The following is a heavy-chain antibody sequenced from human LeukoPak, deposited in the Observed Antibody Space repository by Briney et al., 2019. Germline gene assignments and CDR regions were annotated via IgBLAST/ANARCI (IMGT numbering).Heavy chain of an antibody. CDR2: IIPIFGTA. D-gene: IGHD3-9*01. J-gene: IGHJ4*02. CDR3: ARGNDYDILTELDY. CDR1: GGTFSSYA. V-gene: IGHV1-69*13. Sequence: SVKVSCKASGGTFSSYAISWVRQAPGQGLEWMGGIIPIFGTANYTQKFQGRVTITADESTSTAYMELSSLRSEDTAVYYCARGNDYDILTELDYWGQGTLVTVSS.